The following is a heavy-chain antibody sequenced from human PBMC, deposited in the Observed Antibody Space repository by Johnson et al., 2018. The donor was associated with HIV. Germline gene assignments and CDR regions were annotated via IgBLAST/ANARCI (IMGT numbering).Heavy chain of an antibody. Sequence: VQLVESGGGVVQPGRSLRLSCIASGFTFSRCGMHWVRQAPGKGLEWVALISYDGSNKYYADSVQGRFTISRDNSKNTLFLQMNSLRPEDTAVFYCVRGREGVDNSGGSFDVWGQGTMVIVSS. CDR2: ISYDGSNK. J-gene: IGHJ3*01. D-gene: IGHD1-1*01. CDR3: VRGREGVDNSGGSFDV. V-gene: IGHV3-30*03. CDR1: GFTFSRCG.